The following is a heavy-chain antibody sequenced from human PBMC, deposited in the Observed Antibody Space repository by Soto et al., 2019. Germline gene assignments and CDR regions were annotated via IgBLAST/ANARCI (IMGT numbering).Heavy chain of an antibody. D-gene: IGHD3-22*01. CDR3: ARQYYYVSSGFYFQP. V-gene: IGHV3-21*03. CDR2: ISSSSSDI. J-gene: IGHJ1*01. Sequence: EVQLVESGGGLVKPGGSLRLSCAASGFTFSSYSMNWVRQAPGKGLEWVSSISSSSSDIYYADSVKGRFTISRDNAKNSLYLQMNSVGAEETAVNYWARQYYYVSSGFYFQPWGKGTLVTASS. CDR1: GFTFSSYS.